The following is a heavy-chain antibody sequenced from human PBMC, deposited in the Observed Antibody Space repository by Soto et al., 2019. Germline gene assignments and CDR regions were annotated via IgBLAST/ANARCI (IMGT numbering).Heavy chain of an antibody. CDR1: GFTFSSYA. CDR3: ARRGPGTYFDY. CDR2: ISGSDGST. V-gene: IGHV3-23*01. J-gene: IGHJ4*02. Sequence: EVQLLDSGGGLVQPGGSLRLSCAASGFTFSSYAMNWVRQAPGKGLEWVSVISGSDGSTYYADSVKGRFTISRDNSKNTLHLQMNSLRAEDTAVYYCARRGPGTYFDYWGQGTLVTVSS. D-gene: IGHD6-13*01.